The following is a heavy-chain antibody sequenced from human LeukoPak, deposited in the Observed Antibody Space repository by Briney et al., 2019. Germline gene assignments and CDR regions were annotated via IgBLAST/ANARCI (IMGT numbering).Heavy chain of an antibody. CDR3: ARNPIGDLRAFDI. Sequence: SETLSLTCTVSGGSISSGGYYWSWIRQHPGKGLEWIGYIYYSGSTYYNPPLKSRVTISVDTSKNQFSLKLSSVTAADTAVYYCARNPIGDLRAFDIWGQGTMVTVSS. J-gene: IGHJ3*02. D-gene: IGHD3-16*01. CDR1: GGSISSGGYY. CDR2: IYYSGST. V-gene: IGHV4-31*03.